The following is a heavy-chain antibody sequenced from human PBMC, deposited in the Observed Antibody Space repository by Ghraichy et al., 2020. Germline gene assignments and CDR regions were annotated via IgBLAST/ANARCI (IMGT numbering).Heavy chain of an antibody. Sequence: SETLSLTCAVYGGSFSGYYWSWIRQPPGKGLEWIGEINHSGSTNYNPSLKSRVTISADTSKNQFSLKLSSVTAADTAVYYCASLVVVAATRRNWFDPWGQGTLVTVSS. V-gene: IGHV4-34*01. CDR3: ASLVVVAATRRNWFDP. CDR1: GGSFSGYY. CDR2: INHSGST. J-gene: IGHJ5*02. D-gene: IGHD2-15*01.